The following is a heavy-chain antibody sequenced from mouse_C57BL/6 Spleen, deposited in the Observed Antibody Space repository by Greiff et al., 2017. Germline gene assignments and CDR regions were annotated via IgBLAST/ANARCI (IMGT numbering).Heavy chain of an antibody. CDR1: GFNIKNTY. CDR2: IDPANGNT. V-gene: IGHV14-3*01. J-gene: IGHJ3*01. Sequence: EVQLQQSVAELVRPGASVKLSCTASGFNIKNTYMHWVQQRPEQGLEWIGRIDPANGNTKYAPKFQGKATITADTSSNTAYLQLCELTSVDTCVCYWAHYSNCGFAYWGQGTLVTVSA. CDR3: AHYSNCGFAY. D-gene: IGHD2-5*01.